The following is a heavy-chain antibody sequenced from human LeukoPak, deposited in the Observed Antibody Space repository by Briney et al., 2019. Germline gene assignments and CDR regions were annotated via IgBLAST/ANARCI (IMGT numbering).Heavy chain of an antibody. V-gene: IGHV3-53*01. CDR3: ARARYCSSTSCLRSWFDP. D-gene: IGHD2-2*01. CDR2: IYSGGST. Sequence: GGSLRLSCAASGFTVSSNYMSWVRQAPGKGLEWVSVIYSGGSTYYADSVKGRFTISRDNSKNTLYLQMNSLRAEDTAVYYCARARYCSSTSCLRSWFDPWGQGTLVTVSS. CDR1: GFTVSSNY. J-gene: IGHJ5*02.